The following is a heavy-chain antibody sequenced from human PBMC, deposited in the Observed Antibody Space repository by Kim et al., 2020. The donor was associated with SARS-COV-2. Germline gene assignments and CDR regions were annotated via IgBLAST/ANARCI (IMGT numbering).Heavy chain of an antibody. D-gene: IGHD6-19*01. CDR2: N. CDR3: AKIAVAGHLDY. Sequence: NDYTPAPKSRATISVDTSKNQFALKLSSVTAADTAVYYCAKIAVAGHLDYWGQGTLVTVSS. V-gene: IGHV4-34*01. J-gene: IGHJ4*02.